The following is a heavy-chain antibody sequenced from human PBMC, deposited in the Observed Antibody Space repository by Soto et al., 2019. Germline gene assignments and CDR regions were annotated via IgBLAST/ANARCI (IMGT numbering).Heavy chain of an antibody. CDR2: ISYDGSNK. V-gene: IGHV3-30-3*01. CDR3: ASDSSSSGENWFDP. D-gene: IGHD6-6*01. Sequence: QVQLVESGGGVVQPGRSLRLSCAASGFTFSSYAMHWVRQAPGKGLEWVAVISYDGSNKYYADSVKGRFTISRDNSKNTLNLQMNSLRAEDTAVYYCASDSSSSGENWFDPWGQGTLVTVSS. CDR1: GFTFSSYA. J-gene: IGHJ5*02.